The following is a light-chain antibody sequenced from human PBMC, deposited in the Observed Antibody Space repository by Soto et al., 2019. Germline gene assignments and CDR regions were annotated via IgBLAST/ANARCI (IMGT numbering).Light chain of an antibody. Sequence: DIQMTQSPSSLSASVEDRVIITCRASQSISNYLNWYQQKPGKAPKRLIFAASSLQSGVPSRFSGSGSGPDFTLTISSLQPADFATYYCQQSNSCPPTFGQGTKVDIK. V-gene: IGKV1-39*01. J-gene: IGKJ1*01. CDR1: QSISNY. CDR2: AAS. CDR3: QQSNSCPPT.